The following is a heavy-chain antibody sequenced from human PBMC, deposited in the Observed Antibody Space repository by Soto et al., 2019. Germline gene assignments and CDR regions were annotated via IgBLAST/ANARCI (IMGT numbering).Heavy chain of an antibody. CDR1: GGTFSSYA. J-gene: IGHJ5*02. Sequence: SVKVSCKASGGTFSSYAISWVRQAPGQGLEWMGGIIPIFGTANYAQKFQGRVTITADKSTSTAYMELSSLRSEDTAVYYCARVTYYYDRSGYLNWLDPWGQGTLVTVYS. D-gene: IGHD3-22*01. CDR2: IIPIFGTA. CDR3: ARVTYYYDRSGYLNWLDP. V-gene: IGHV1-69*06.